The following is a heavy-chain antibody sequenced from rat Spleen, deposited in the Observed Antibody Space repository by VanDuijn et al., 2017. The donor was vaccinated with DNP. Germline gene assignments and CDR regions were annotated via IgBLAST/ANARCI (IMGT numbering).Heavy chain of an antibody. D-gene: IGHD1-10*01. V-gene: IGHV5-25*01. Sequence: EVQLVESGGGLVQPGRSLKLSCAASGFTFSAYYMAWVRQAPAKGLEWVTYIGSPAYAPYYTDSVKGRFAISRDNAKSTLYLQMNSLRSEDMATYYCARVQLLDYWGQGVMVTVSS. CDR2: IGSPAYAP. J-gene: IGHJ2*01. CDR1: GFTFSAYY. CDR3: ARVQLLDY.